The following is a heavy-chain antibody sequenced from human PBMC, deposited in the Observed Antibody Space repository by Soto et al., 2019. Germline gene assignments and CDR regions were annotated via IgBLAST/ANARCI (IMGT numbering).Heavy chain of an antibody. D-gene: IGHD2-15*01. CDR1: GFTFSSYA. CDR3: EKILNRAVAAINYYYGMDV. Sequence: EVQLLESGGGLVQPGGSLILSCAASGFTFSSYAMSWVRQAPGKGLEWVSAISGSGGSTYYADSVKGRFTISRDNSKNTPYLQMNSLRAEDTAVYYCEKILNRAVAAINYYYGMDVWGQGTTVTVSS. J-gene: IGHJ6*02. V-gene: IGHV3-23*01. CDR2: ISGSGGST.